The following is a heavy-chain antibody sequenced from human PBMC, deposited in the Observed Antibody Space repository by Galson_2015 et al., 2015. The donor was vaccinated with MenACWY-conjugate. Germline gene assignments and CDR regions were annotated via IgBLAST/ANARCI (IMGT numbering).Heavy chain of an antibody. CDR1: GGSISSHF. Sequence: TLSLTCTVSGGSISSHFWSWIRQPPGKGLEWIGYIHNSVSTNYNPSLRSRVSISADTSKNLFSLTLSSVTAADTAVYYCTRTVSDTAIDYWGQGTLVTVSS. V-gene: IGHV4-59*08. D-gene: IGHD5-18*01. J-gene: IGHJ4*02. CDR2: IHNSVST. CDR3: TRTVSDTAIDY.